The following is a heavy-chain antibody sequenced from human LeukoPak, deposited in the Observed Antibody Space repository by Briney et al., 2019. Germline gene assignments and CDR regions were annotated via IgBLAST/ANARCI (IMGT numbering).Heavy chain of an antibody. Sequence: PSETLSLTCTVSGYSISTGYYWDWIRQPPGKGLEWIGYIYYSGSTNYNPSLKSRVTISVDTSKNQFSLKLNSVTAADTAVYYCAKSNGYGLIDIWGQGTMVTVSS. CDR3: AKSNGYGLIDI. D-gene: IGHD3-22*01. J-gene: IGHJ3*02. V-gene: IGHV4-61*05. CDR1: GYSISTGYY. CDR2: IYYSGST.